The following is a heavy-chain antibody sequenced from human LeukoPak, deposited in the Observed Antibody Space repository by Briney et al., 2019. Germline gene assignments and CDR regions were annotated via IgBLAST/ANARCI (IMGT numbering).Heavy chain of an antibody. Sequence: GGSLRLSCAASGFTFSYHWMTWVRQAPGKGLEWVANIKNDGAVKNYVDSVKGRFTISRDNAKNSLYLQMNSLRAEDTAMYYCARRRDDSTSFDYWGQGTLVTVSS. V-gene: IGHV3-7*01. CDR2: IKNDGAVK. CDR1: GFTFSYHW. CDR3: ARRRDDSTSFDY. D-gene: IGHD3-22*01. J-gene: IGHJ4*02.